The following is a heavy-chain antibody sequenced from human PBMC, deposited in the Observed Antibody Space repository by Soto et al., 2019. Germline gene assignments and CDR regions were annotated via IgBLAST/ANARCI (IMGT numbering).Heavy chain of an antibody. V-gene: IGHV3-30-3*01. CDR3: ARGDREDILVVVGARPGEYGIDI. CDR2: IAYDGSNA. Sequence: QVQLVESGGGVVQPGGSLRLSCAASGFTFRNYAMHWVRQAPGKGLECLAVIAYDGSNAFYRDSVKGRFTISRDNSKSTLYLHMNSLSSEDTGVYYCARGDREDILVVVGARPGEYGIDIWGQGTTVTVSS. D-gene: IGHD2-15*01. J-gene: IGHJ6*02. CDR1: GFTFRNYA.